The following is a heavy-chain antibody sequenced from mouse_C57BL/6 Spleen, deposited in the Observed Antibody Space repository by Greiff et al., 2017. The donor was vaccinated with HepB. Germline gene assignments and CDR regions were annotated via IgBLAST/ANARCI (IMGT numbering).Heavy chain of an antibody. CDR1: GYTFTSYW. Sequence: QVQLKQPGAELVKPGASVKLSCKASGYTFTSYWMQWVKQRPGQGLEWIGEIDPSDSYTNYNQKFKGKATLTVDTSSSTAYMQLSSLTSEDSAVYYCAKGLEVAYWGQGTLVTVSA. CDR2: IDPSDSYT. CDR3: AKGLEVAY. V-gene: IGHV1-50*01. D-gene: IGHD3-3*01. J-gene: IGHJ3*01.